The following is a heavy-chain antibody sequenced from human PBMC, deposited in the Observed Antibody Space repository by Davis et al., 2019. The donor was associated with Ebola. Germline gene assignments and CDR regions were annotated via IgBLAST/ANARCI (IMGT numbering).Heavy chain of an antibody. Sequence: GGSLRLSCAASGFTFSSYGMHWVRQAPGKGLEWVAVISYDGSNKYYADSVKGRFTISRDNSKNTLYLQMNSLRAEDTAVYYCAKDHGGALYGMDVWGQGTTVTVSS. J-gene: IGHJ6*02. CDR3: AKDHGGALYGMDV. CDR1: GFTFSSYG. D-gene: IGHD3-3*01. CDR2: ISYDGSNK. V-gene: IGHV3-30*18.